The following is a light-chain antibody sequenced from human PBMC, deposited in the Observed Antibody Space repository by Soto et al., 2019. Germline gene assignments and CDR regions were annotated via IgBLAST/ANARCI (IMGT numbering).Light chain of an antibody. CDR1: ETVATN. J-gene: IGKJ4*01. V-gene: IGKV3-15*01. CDR3: QQYDESPLT. Sequence: EVVMTQSPATLSVSPGERATLSCRASETVATNLAWYQQKPGQAPRLLISGASTRAAGISDRFSGGGTATDFTLTISRLEPEDFAVYYCQQYDESPLTFGGGTKVDIK. CDR2: GAS.